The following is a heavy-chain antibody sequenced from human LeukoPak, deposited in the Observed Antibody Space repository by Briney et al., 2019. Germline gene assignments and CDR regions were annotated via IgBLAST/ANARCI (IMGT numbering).Heavy chain of an antibody. Sequence: SVKVSCKASGGTFSSYAISWVRQAPGQGLEWMGGIIPIFGTANYAQKFQGRVTITADESTSTAYMELSSLRSEDTAVYYCARGPCYGSGSFCLDYWGQGTLVTVSS. D-gene: IGHD3-10*01. CDR3: ARGPCYGSGSFCLDY. CDR2: IIPIFGTA. V-gene: IGHV1-69*13. CDR1: GGTFSSYA. J-gene: IGHJ4*02.